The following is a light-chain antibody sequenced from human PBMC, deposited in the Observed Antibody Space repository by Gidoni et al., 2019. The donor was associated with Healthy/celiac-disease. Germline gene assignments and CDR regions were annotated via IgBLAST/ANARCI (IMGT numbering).Light chain of an antibody. J-gene: IGKJ1*01. CDR2: AAS. Sequence: RVTITCRASQSISSYLNWYQQKPGKAPKLLNYAASSLQSGVPSRFSGSGSGTDFTLTISSLQPEDFATYYCQQSYSTPGTFGQGTKVEIK. V-gene: IGKV1-39*01. CDR1: QSISSY. CDR3: QQSYSTPGT.